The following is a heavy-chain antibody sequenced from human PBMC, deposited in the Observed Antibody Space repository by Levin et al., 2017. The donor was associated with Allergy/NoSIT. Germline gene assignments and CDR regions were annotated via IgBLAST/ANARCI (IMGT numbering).Heavy chain of an antibody. CDR2: INPNSGGT. CDR3: ARGTSSNSALFFDY. V-gene: IGHV1-2*02. J-gene: IGHJ4*02. D-gene: IGHD6-13*01. Sequence: ASVKVSCKASGYTFTGYYMHWVRQAPGQGLEWMGWINPNSGGTNYAQKFQGRVTMTRDTSISTAYMELSRLRSDDTAVYYCARGTSSNSALFFDYWGQGTLVTVSS. CDR1: GYTFTGYY.